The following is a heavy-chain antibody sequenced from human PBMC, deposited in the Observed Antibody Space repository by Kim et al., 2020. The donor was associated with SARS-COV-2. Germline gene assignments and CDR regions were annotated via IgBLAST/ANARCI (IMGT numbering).Heavy chain of an antibody. CDR1: GFTFSTYA. D-gene: IGHD2-15*01. J-gene: IGHJ4*01. CDR3: AQGDCSSGSCYTPDY. Sequence: GGSLRLSCAASGFTFSTYAMTWVRQAPGKGLEWVSTVSGSGDSTHYADSVKGRFTIYRDTSKDTLYLRMISLRAEDTAVDYCAQGDCSSGSCYTPDYWG. CDR2: VSGSGDST. V-gene: IGHV3-23*01.